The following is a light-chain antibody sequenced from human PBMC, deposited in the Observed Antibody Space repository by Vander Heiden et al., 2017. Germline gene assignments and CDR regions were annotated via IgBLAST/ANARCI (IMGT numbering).Light chain of an antibody. CDR1: QGISSY. Sequence: AIRMTQSPSSLSASTGDRVTITCRASQGISSYLAWYQQKPGKAPKLLIYAASTLQSGVPSRFSGSGSGTDFTLTISCPQSEDFATYYCQQYDSYPPGTFGQGTKVEIK. CDR2: AAS. CDR3: QQYDSYPPGT. V-gene: IGKV1-8*01. J-gene: IGKJ1*01.